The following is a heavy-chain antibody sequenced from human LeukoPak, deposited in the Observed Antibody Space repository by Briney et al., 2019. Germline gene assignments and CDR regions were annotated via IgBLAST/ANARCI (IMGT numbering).Heavy chain of an antibody. CDR3: ARSFSEKFYFES. J-gene: IGHJ4*02. Sequence: PSETLSLTCTVSGGSISSYYWSWIRQPAGKGLEWIGRIYTSGSTNYNPSLKSRVTISVDTSKNQFSLKLSSVTAADTAMYFCARSFSEKFYFESWGQGTLVTVSS. D-gene: IGHD1-26*01. CDR2: IYTSGST. CDR1: GGSISSYY. V-gene: IGHV4-4*07.